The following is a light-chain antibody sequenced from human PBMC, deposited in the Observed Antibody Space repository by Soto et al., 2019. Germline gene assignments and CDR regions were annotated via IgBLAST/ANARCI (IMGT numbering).Light chain of an antibody. CDR1: QTVSNTY. CDR3: QQYGALPPT. V-gene: IGKV3-20*01. CDR2: GAS. Sequence: EIVLTQFPGALSLSPGERVTLSCRASQTVSNTYLAWYQQKSGQAPKFLIYGASNRATGIPDRFRGSGSGTDFTLTISRLEPEDFAVYYCQQYGALPPTFGGGTKVETK. J-gene: IGKJ4*01.